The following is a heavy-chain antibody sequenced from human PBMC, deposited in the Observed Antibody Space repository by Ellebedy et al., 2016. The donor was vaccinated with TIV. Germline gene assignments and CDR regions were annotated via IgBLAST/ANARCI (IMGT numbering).Heavy chain of an antibody. D-gene: IGHD6-19*01. CDR3: ARARSSGWLHTPDY. J-gene: IGHJ4*02. CDR1: GGTFSNYA. Sequence: AASVKVSCKASGGTFSNYAINWVRQAPGQGLEWMGIINPSGGSTTYAQKLQGRLTMTRDTSTSTVYMELSSLRSEDTAVYYCARARSSGWLHTPDYWGQGLLVTVSS. V-gene: IGHV1-46*04. CDR2: INPSGGST.